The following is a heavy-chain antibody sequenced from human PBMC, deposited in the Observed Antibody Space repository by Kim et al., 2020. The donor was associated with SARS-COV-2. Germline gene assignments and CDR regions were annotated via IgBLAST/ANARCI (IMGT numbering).Heavy chain of an antibody. D-gene: IGHD6-13*01. J-gene: IGHJ4*02. Sequence: PSLKSRVTISVDTSKNQFSLKLSSVTAADTAVYYCARHAALYSSSWSLDYWGQGTLVTVSS. V-gene: IGHV4-39*01. CDR3: ARHAALYSSSWSLDY.